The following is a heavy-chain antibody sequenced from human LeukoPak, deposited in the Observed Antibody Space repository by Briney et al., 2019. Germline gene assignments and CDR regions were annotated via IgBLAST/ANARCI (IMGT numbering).Heavy chain of an antibody. CDR2: ISSGGSSI. D-gene: IGHD4-17*01. CDR1: GFPFSSYE. Sequence: GGSLRLSCAASGFPFSSYEMNWVRQAPGKGLEWVSYISSGGSSIYYADSVKGRFTISRDNAKNSLYLQLNSLRAEDTAVYYCARVTSDAFDIWGQGTMVTVSS. CDR3: ARVTSDAFDI. V-gene: IGHV3-48*03. J-gene: IGHJ3*02.